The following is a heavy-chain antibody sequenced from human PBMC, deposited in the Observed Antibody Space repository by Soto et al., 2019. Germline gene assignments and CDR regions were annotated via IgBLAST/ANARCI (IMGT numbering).Heavy chain of an antibody. J-gene: IGHJ6*02. V-gene: IGHV1-58*01. CDR2: IVVGSGNT. Sequence: ASVKVSCKASGFTFTNSAVQWVRQARGQRLEWIGWIVVGSGNTIYAQKFQQRVTITRDMSTSTAYMELSSLRSEDTAVYYCAKYTNSYYSGLDVWGQGTTVTVSS. D-gene: IGHD1-26*01. CDR1: GFTFTNSA. CDR3: AKYTNSYYSGLDV.